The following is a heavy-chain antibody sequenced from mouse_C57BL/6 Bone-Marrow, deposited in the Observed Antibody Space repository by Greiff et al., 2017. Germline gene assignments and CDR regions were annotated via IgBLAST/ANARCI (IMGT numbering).Heavy chain of an antibody. J-gene: IGHJ3*01. CDR2: IDPSASYT. CDR1: GYTFTSYW. Sequence: QVQLQQPGAELVKPGASVKLSCKASGYTFTSYWMQWVKQRPGQGLEWIGEIDPSASYTTYNQKFKGKATLTVDTSSSTAYMQLSSLTSEDSAVYYCGYYDYAFAYWGQGTLVTVSA. CDR3: GYYDYAFAY. D-gene: IGHD2-4*01. V-gene: IGHV1-50*01.